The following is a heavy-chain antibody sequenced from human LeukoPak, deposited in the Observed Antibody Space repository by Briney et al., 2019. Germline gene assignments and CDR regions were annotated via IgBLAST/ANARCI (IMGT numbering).Heavy chain of an antibody. CDR2: TYYRSKWSN. CDR1: GDSVSSNRVT. J-gene: IGHJ4*02. CDR3: ARVSGGIFEY. D-gene: IGHD1-26*01. Sequence: SQTLSLTCAISGDSVSSNRVTWNWIRQSPSRGLEWLGRTYYRSKWSNDYAESLKSRIIINPDTSKNQFSPQLNSVTPEDTAVYYCARVSGGIFEYWGQGTLVTVSS. V-gene: IGHV6-1*01.